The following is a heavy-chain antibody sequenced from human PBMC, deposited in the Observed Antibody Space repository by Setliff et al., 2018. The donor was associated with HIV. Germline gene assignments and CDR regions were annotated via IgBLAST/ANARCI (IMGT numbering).Heavy chain of an antibody. D-gene: IGHD2-21*02. CDR2: VDYSGST. CDR1: GASFSGYY. Sequence: SETLSLTCAVYGASFSGYYWSWIRQPPGKGLEWIGNVDYSGSTNYNPSLKSRVTISLDTSKTQFSLKLSSVTAADTAVYYCARGLTGGNSISDFDYWGQGTLVTVSS. CDR3: ARGLTGGNSISDFDY. V-gene: IGHV4-34*01. J-gene: IGHJ4*02.